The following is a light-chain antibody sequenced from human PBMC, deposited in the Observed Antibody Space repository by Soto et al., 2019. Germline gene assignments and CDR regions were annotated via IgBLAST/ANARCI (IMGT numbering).Light chain of an antibody. J-gene: IGKJ5*01. Sequence: IVLTQSPATLSLAPGERVTLSCRASESVSTNLAWYQQKPGQAPRLLIYGASSRATGIPDRFSGSGSGTDFTLTISRLEPEDFAVYYCQQYGRTFGQGTRLEIK. V-gene: IGKV3-20*01. CDR1: ESVSTN. CDR2: GAS. CDR3: QQYGRT.